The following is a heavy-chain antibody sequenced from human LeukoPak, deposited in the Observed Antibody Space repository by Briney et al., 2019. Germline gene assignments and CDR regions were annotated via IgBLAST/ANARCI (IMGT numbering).Heavy chain of an antibody. CDR3: ARNVGWYSHDS. V-gene: IGHV4-59*08. CDR1: GDSLSSHF. D-gene: IGHD6-19*01. CDR2: IYGSGST. J-gene: IGHJ4*02. Sequence: ASETLSLTCTVSGDSLSSHFWSWVRQPPGKGLEWIGYIYGSGSTHYDPSLRSRVTVSEDTSKNQFSLKLTSVIAADTAVYYCARNVGWYSHDSWGQGTLVTVSS.